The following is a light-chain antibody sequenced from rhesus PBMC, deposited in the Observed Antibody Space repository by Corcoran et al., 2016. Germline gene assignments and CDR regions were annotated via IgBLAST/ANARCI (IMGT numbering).Light chain of an antibody. CDR2: GAS. Sequence: ETVVTQSPATLSLSPGERATLSCRASQSVGSYLAWYQQKPGQAPRLLIYGASSRATGLPDRFSGRGFGTDFTLTISSLEPEDVGVYYCQQSSNLWTFGQGTKVEIK. V-gene: IGKV3-24*04. J-gene: IGKJ1*01. CDR1: QSVGSY. CDR3: QQSSNLWT.